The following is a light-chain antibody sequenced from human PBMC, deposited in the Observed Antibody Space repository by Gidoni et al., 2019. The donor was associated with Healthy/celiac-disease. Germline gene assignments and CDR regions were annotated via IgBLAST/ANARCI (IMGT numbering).Light chain of an antibody. V-gene: IGLV3-1*01. CDR1: KLGDKY. CDR2: QDS. CDR3: QAWDSSTYVV. Sequence: ELTQPPSVSVSPGQTASITCSGDKLGDKYACWYQQKPGQSPVLVIYQDSKRPSGIPQRFSGSNSGNTATLTISGTQAMDEADYYCQAWDSSTYVVFGGGTKLTVL. J-gene: IGLJ2*01.